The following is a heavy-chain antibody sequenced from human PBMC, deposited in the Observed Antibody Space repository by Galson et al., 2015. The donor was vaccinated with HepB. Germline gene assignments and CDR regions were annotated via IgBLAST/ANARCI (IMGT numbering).Heavy chain of an antibody. CDR3: AKRRLSGYSYYDY. CDR1: GFTFSSYA. Sequence: SLRLSCAASGFTFSSYAMSWVRQAPGKGLEWVSAISGSGGSTYYADSVKGRFTISRDNSKNTLYLQMNSLRAEDTAVYYCAKRRLSGYSYYDYWGQGTLVTVSS. V-gene: IGHV3-23*01. J-gene: IGHJ4*02. CDR2: ISGSGGST. D-gene: IGHD5-18*01.